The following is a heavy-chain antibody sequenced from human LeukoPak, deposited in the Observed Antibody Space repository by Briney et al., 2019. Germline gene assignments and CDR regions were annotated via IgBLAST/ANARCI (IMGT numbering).Heavy chain of an antibody. CDR1: GFTFSSYW. CDR2: INSDGSST. D-gene: IGHD7-27*01. Sequence: PGGSLRLSCAASGFTFSSYWMHWVRQAPGKGLVCVSRINSDGSSTSQADSVKGRLTPSRDNAKNTLYLQMHSPRGEDTAVYYCARETNWGPDYWGQGTLVTVSS. V-gene: IGHV3-74*01. CDR3: ARETNWGPDY. J-gene: IGHJ4*02.